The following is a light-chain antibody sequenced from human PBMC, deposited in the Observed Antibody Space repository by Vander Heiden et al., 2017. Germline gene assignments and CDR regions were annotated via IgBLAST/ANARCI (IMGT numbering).Light chain of an antibody. CDR3: QSYDNSLRGWV. Sequence: QSVLTQPPSVSGAPGQRVTISCPGITSNIGAGYDVHWYQQVPGRAPKLLIYVDNNRPSGVPDRFSGSRSGTSASLAITGLQAEDEADYYCQSYDNSLRGWVFGGGTKLTVL. J-gene: IGLJ3*02. V-gene: IGLV1-40*01. CDR2: VDN. CDR1: TSNIGAGYD.